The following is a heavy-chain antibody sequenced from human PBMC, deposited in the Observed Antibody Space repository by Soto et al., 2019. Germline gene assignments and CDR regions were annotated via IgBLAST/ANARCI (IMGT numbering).Heavy chain of an antibody. CDR3: AKDEEGGWYADFFDY. CDR1: GFTFSSYA. J-gene: IGHJ4*02. CDR2: ISGSGGST. Sequence: GGSLRLSCAASGFTFSSYAMSWVRQAPGKGLEWVSAISGSGGSTYYADSVKGRFTISRDNSKNALYLQMNSLRAEDTAVYYCAKDEEGGWYADFFDYWGQGTLVTVSS. V-gene: IGHV3-23*01. D-gene: IGHD6-19*01.